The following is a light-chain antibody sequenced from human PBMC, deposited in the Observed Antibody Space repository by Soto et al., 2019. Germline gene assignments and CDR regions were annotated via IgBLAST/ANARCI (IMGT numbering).Light chain of an antibody. V-gene: IGKV3-20*01. Sequence: EIVLTQSPGTLSLSPGERATLSCRASQSVSSIYLAWYQQKPGQAPRLLIYRASNRATGIPDRFSGSGSCTDFTLTISRLEPEDFAVYYCQQYGGSPPYTFGQGTKLEIK. J-gene: IGKJ2*01. CDR2: RAS. CDR3: QQYGGSPPYT. CDR1: QSVSSIY.